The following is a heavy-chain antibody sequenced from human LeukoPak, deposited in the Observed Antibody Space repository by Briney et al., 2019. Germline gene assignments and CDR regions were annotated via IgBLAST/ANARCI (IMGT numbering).Heavy chain of an antibody. D-gene: IGHD3/OR15-3a*01. Sequence: GGSLRLSCAAWGFTFSNAWMSWVRQAPGKGLEWVVRIKSKNDGGTPDHAAAAKGRFTISRDDPKNTLYLQMNSLKTEDIAVYYWTTERDLYYFDYWGQGTLVTVSS. V-gene: IGHV3-15*01. J-gene: IGHJ4*02. CDR3: TTERDLYYFDY. CDR1: GFTFSNAW. CDR2: IKSKNDGGTP.